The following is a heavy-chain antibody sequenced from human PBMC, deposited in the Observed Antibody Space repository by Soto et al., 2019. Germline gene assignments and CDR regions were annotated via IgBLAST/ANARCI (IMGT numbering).Heavy chain of an antibody. CDR1: GFTFDDYG. D-gene: IGHD2-2*01. J-gene: IGHJ6*03. Sequence: GGSLRLSCAASGFTFDDYGMSWVRQAPGKGLEWVSGINWNGGSTGYADSVKGRFTISRDNAKNSLYLQMNSLRAEDTALYHCARVADCSSTSCSARYYYYYYMDVWGKGTTVTVSS. CDR3: ARVADCSSTSCSARYYYYYYMDV. V-gene: IGHV3-20*01. CDR2: INWNGGST.